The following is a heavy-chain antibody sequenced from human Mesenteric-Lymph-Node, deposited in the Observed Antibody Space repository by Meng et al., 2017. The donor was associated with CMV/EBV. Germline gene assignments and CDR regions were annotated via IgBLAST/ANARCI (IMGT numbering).Heavy chain of an antibody. J-gene: IGHJ4*02. CDR1: GGSFSGYY. CDR3: ARHQRWLKSEGGFNY. V-gene: IGHV4-34*01. Sequence: VQLQRWGAGRLKPPETLSLTCAVYGGSFSGYYWSWIRQPPGKGLEWIGEINHSGSTNYNPSLKSRVTISVDTSKNQFSLKLSSVTAADTAVYYCARHQRWLKSEGGFNYWGQGTLVTVSS. CDR2: INHSGST. D-gene: IGHD4-23*01.